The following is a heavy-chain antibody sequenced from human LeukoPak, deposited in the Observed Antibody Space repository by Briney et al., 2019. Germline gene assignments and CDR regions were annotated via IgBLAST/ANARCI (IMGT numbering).Heavy chain of an antibody. J-gene: IGHJ4*02. CDR2: IKQDGSEK. V-gene: IGHV3-7*01. CDR1: GFIFDSYG. D-gene: IGHD3-22*01. Sequence: GGSLRLSCAASGFIFDSYGMSWVRQAPGKGLEWVANIKQDGSEKYYVDSVKGRFTISRDNAKNSLYLQMNSLRAEDTAVYYCARDDSSGYYYYFDYWGQGTLVTVSS. CDR3: ARDDSSGYYYYFDY.